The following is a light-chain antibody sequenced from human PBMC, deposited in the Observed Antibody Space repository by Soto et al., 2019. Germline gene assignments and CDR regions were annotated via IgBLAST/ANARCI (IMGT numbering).Light chain of an antibody. CDR2: AIS. CDR1: QSISSN. CDR3: QQYNNWPIT. V-gene: IGKV3-15*01. J-gene: IGKJ5*01. Sequence: EIVLTQSPATLSVSPGERATLSCRASQSISSNLAWYQQKPGQAPRLLIYAISTRATGIPARFSGSGSGTDFTLTISSLQSEDCAVYYCQQYNNWPITFGQGTRLEI.